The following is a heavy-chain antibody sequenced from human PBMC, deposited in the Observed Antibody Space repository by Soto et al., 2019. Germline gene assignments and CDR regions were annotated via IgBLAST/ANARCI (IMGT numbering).Heavy chain of an antibody. J-gene: IGHJ4*02. CDR1: GGSISSGNYY. CDR2: IYYSGST. V-gene: IGHV4-31*03. CDR3: ASTYYNASSGPFDF. Sequence: SETLSLTCTVSGGSISSGNYYWSWIRQHPGKGLEWIGYIYYSGSTYYNPSLKSRVTISVDTSKNQFSLKLSSVTAADTAVYYCASTYYNASSGPFDFWGQGNLVTFSS. D-gene: IGHD3-22*01.